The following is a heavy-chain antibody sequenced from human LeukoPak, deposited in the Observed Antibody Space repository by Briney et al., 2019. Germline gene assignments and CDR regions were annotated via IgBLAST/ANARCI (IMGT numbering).Heavy chain of an antibody. Sequence: PSETLSLTCTVSGGSISSYYWSWIRQPPGKGLEWIGYIYYSGSTNYNPSLKSRVTISVDTSKNQFSLKLSSVTAADTAVYHCASQGGAFDIWGQGTMVTVSS. D-gene: IGHD3-16*01. V-gene: IGHV4-59*08. CDR2: IYYSGST. J-gene: IGHJ3*02. CDR1: GGSISSYY. CDR3: ASQGGAFDI.